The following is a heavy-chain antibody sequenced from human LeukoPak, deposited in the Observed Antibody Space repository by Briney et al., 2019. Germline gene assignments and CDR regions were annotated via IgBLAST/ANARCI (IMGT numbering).Heavy chain of an antibody. V-gene: IGHV1-2*06. CDR2: INPNSGGT. J-gene: IGHJ5*02. D-gene: IGHD1-26*01. CDR1: GYTFTGYY. Sequence: ASVKVSCKASGYTFTGYYMHWVRQAPGQGLEWMGRINPNSGGTNYAQKFQGRVTITADESTSTAYMELSSLRSEDTAVYYCARAFDLGATGNWFDPWGQGTLVTVSS. CDR3: ARAFDLGATGNWFDP.